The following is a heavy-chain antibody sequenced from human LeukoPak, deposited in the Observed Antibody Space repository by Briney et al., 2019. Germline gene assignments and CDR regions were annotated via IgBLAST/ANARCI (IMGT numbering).Heavy chain of an antibody. D-gene: IGHD2-15*01. CDR3: ARKHQYYCSGGSCFSSGAFDI. V-gene: IGHV3-30*03. CDR1: GFTFSSYD. CDR2: ISHDGSSK. J-gene: IGHJ3*02. Sequence: GGSLRLSCAASGFTFSSYDMHWVRQAPGKGLEWVAVISHDGSSKDYGDPVKGRFTISRDNAKNSLYLQMNSLRAEDTAVYYCARKHQYYCSGGSCFSSGAFDIWGQGTMVTVSS.